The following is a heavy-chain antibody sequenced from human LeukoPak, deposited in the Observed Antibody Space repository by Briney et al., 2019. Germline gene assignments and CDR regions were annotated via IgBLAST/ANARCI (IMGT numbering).Heavy chain of an antibody. D-gene: IGHD6-13*01. Sequence: ASVKVSCKASGYTFTSYAMNWVRQTPGQGLEGMGWINTNTGNPTYAQGFIGRFVFSLDTSVSTVYLQISSLKAEDTAVSYCARDPGQLVLPDYWGQGTLVTVSS. J-gene: IGHJ4*02. V-gene: IGHV7-4-1*02. CDR3: ARDPGQLVLPDY. CDR2: INTNTGNP. CDR1: GYTFTSYA.